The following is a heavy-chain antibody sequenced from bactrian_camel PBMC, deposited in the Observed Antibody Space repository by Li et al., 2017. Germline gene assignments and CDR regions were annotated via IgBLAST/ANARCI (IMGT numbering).Heavy chain of an antibody. V-gene: IGHV3-2*01. CDR3: AADTDPTAIQAHPLLDFGY. CDR2: IYTGGGST. J-gene: IGHJ6*01. CDR1: GFTFSSYY. D-gene: IGHD3*01. Sequence: VQLVESGGGLVQPGGSLRLSCVASGFTFSSYYMSWVRQAPGKGLEWVSSIYTGGGSTYYADSVKGRFTISKYNAKNTLYLQMNSLKPEDTAVCYCAADTDPTAIQAHPLLDFGYWGQGTQVTVS.